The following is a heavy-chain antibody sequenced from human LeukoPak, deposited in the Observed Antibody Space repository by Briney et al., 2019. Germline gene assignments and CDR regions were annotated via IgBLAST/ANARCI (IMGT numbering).Heavy chain of an antibody. J-gene: IGHJ4*02. CDR1: GYTFTGYY. D-gene: IGHD2-2*01. CDR2: INPISGGT. Sequence: ASVKVSCKASGYTFTGYYMHWVRQAPGQGLEYMGRINPISGGTVYAQKFRGWVTMTRDTSITTAYMELTRLTSDDTAVYYCARYCSSTSCYSDYWGQGTLVTVSS. V-gene: IGHV1-2*04. CDR3: ARYCSSTSCYSDY.